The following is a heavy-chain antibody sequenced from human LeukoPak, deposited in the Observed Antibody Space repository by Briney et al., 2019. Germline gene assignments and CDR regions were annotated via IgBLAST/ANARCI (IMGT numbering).Heavy chain of an antibody. V-gene: IGHV3-7*01. J-gene: IGHJ4*02. Sequence: GGSLRLSCAASGFTFSNYWMSWVRQAPGKGLEWVANIKQDGSERYYVDSVKGRFTISRDNAKNSLYLQLNSLRAEDTAVYYCAKGKGYSYGRYYFDYWGQGTLVTVSS. D-gene: IGHD5-18*01. CDR3: AKGKGYSYGRYYFDY. CDR2: IKQDGSER. CDR1: GFTFSNYW.